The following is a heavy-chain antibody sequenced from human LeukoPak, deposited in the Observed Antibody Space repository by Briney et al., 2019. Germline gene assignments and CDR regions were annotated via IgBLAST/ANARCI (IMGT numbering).Heavy chain of an antibody. D-gene: IGHD3-22*01. J-gene: IGHJ4*02. V-gene: IGHV1-69*05. Sequence: ASVKVSCKASGGTFSSYAISWVRQAPGQGLEWMGRIIPIFGTANYAQKFQGRVTITTAASTRTAYMELSSLRSEDTAVYYCASASYYYDSSGYRVFDYWGQGTLVTVSS. CDR3: ASASYYYDSSGYRVFDY. CDR2: IIPIFGTA. CDR1: GGTFSSYA.